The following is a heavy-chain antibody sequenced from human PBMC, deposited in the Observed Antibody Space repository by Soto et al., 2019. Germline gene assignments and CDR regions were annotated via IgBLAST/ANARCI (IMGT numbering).Heavy chain of an antibody. CDR1: KFTFSSYS. J-gene: IGHJ4*02. V-gene: IGHV3-48*01. D-gene: IGHD2-21*02. CDR2: ISGSSATI. Sequence: TGGSLRLSCAASKFTFSSYSMNWVRQAPGKGLEWISYISGSSATIYYADSVKGRFTISRDNSRNTLYLQVNSLRAEDTAVYYCAKDQTDVTLFDYWGQGTLVTVSS. CDR3: AKDQTDVTLFDY.